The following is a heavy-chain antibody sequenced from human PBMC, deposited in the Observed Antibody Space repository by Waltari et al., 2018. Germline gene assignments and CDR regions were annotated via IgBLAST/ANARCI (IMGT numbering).Heavy chain of an antibody. V-gene: IGHV1-69*12. CDR3: AGIRIVTPSGGAYDY. CDR1: GGTFSSYA. Sequence: QVQLVQSGAEVKKPGSSVKVSCKASGGTFSSYAISWVRQAPGQGLEWRGGIDPICGTANYEQKFQGRVTITADESTSTAYMELSSRRSEDTAVYYCAGIRIVTPSGGAYDYWGQGTLVTVSS. CDR2: IDPICGTA. J-gene: IGHJ4*02. D-gene: IGHD2-15*01.